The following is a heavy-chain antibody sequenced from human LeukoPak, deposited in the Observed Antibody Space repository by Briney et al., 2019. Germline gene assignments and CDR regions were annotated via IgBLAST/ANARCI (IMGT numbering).Heavy chain of an antibody. Sequence: SVKVSCKASGGTFSSYAISWVRQAPGQGLEWMGGIIPIFGTANYAQKFRGRVTITADESTSTAYMELSSLRSEDTAVYYCVRVVAGLVLNWFDPWGQGTLVTVSS. V-gene: IGHV1-69*01. CDR1: GGTFSSYA. J-gene: IGHJ5*02. CDR2: IIPIFGTA. CDR3: VRVVAGLVLNWFDP. D-gene: IGHD6-19*01.